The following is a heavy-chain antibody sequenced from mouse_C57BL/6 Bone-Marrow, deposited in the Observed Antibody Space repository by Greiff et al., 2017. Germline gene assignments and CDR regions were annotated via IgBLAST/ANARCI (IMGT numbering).Heavy chain of an antibody. Sequence: VQLQQSGTVLARPGASVKMSCKTSGYTFTSYWMHWVKQRPGQGLEWIGAIYPGNSDTSYNQKFKGKAKLTAVTSASTAYMELSSLTNEDSAVYYCTRGTYYSNYGGDYWGQGTTLTVSS. CDR2: IYPGNSDT. V-gene: IGHV1-5*01. CDR1: GYTFTSYW. D-gene: IGHD2-5*01. CDR3: TRGTYYSNYGGDY. J-gene: IGHJ2*01.